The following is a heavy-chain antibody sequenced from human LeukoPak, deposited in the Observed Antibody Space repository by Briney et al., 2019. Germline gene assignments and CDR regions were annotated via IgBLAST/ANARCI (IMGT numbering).Heavy chain of an antibody. CDR1: GGSISSYY. CDR2: IYTSGST. CDR3: ARVDYGDYVAENWFDP. Sequence: PSETLSLTCTASGGSISSYYWSWIRQPAGKGLEWIGRIYTSGSTNYNPSLKSRVTMSVDTSKNQFSLKLSSVTAADTAVYYCARVDYGDYVAENWFDPWGQGTLVTVSS. D-gene: IGHD4-17*01. V-gene: IGHV4-4*07. J-gene: IGHJ5*02.